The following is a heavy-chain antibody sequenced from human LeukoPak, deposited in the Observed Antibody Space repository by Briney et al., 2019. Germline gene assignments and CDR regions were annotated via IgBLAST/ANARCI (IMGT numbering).Heavy chain of an antibody. J-gene: IGHJ4*02. Sequence: SETLSLTCTVSGGSISSYSWSWIRQPPGKGLEWVGYIYYSGSTNYNPSLKSRVTISVDTSKNQYSLKLNSVTAGDTAVYYCARVGDSSNLDYWGQGTLVTVSS. D-gene: IGHD3-22*01. CDR3: ARVGDSSNLDY. CDR1: GGSISSYS. V-gene: IGHV4-59*01. CDR2: IYYSGST.